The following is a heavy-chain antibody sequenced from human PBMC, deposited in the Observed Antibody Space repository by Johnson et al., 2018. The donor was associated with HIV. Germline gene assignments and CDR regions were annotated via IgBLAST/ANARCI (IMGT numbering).Heavy chain of an antibody. D-gene: IGHD2-15*01. Sequence: QMQLVESGGGVVQPGRSLRLSCAASGFTFSSYAMHWVRQAPGKGLEWVAAVWYDGSNKYYANSVKGRFTIFRDNSENTMYLQMNSLRAEDTAVYYCATPQEGYSAFDIWGQGTMVTVSS. CDR2: VWYDGSNK. CDR3: ATPQEGYSAFDI. J-gene: IGHJ3*02. CDR1: GFTFSSYA. V-gene: IGHV3-30*04.